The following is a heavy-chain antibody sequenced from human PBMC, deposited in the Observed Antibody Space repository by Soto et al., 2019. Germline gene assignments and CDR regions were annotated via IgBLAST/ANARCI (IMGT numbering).Heavy chain of an antibody. Sequence: PSETLSLTCTVSGGSISSGDYYWSWIRQPPGKGLEWIGYIYYSGSTYYNPSLKSRVTISVDTSKNQFSLKLSSVTAADTAVYYCARDPYSKLPRGYYYYYGMDVWGQGTTVTVSS. D-gene: IGHD4-4*01. CDR3: ARDPYSKLPRGYYYYYGMDV. V-gene: IGHV4-30-4*01. CDR2: IYYSGST. J-gene: IGHJ6*02. CDR1: GGSISSGDYY.